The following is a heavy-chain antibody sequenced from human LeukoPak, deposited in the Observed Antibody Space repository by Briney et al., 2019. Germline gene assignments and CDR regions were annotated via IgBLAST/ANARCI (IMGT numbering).Heavy chain of an antibody. V-gene: IGHV6-1*01. CDR1: GDSVASNSAA. Sequence: SQTLSLTCAIPGDSVASNSAAWNWIRQSPSRGLEWLGRTYYRSKWYNNYAVSVQSRITIDPNTSKNQFSLQLNSVTPEDTAVYYCARDLDWFDAWGERTLVTVSS. CDR3: ARDLDWFDA. CDR2: TYYRSKWYN. J-gene: IGHJ5*02.